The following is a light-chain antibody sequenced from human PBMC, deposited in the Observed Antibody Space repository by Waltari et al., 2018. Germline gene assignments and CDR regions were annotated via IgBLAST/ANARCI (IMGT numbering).Light chain of an antibody. CDR2: GTD. Sequence: EIVLTQSPGTLSLSPGERATLSGRASQNVVGTYLAWYQQKPGQAPRLLISGTDTRATGIPDRFTGSESGTDFTLTISRLEPEDFAVYYCQQYGNLPITFGQGTRLEIK. CDR1: QNVVGTY. V-gene: IGKV3-20*01. J-gene: IGKJ5*01. CDR3: QQYGNLPIT.